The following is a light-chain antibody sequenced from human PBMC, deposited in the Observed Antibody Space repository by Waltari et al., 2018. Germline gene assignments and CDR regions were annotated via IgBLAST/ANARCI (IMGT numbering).Light chain of an antibody. V-gene: IGLV1-44*01. Sequence: QPVLTQPHSVSGTPVQRVTISCSGSRSNIGDFSVTWYQHLPGSAPRLLIYSDYQRPSGVPDRFSGSKSGTSASLVVSGLQSDDEADYYCAAWDDSLSGVVFGGGTKLTVL. J-gene: IGLJ2*01. CDR1: RSNIGDFS. CDR3: AAWDDSLSGVV. CDR2: SDY.